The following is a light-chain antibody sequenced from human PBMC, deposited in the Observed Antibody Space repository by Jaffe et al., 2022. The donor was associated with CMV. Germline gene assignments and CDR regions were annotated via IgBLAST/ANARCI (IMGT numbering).Light chain of an antibody. J-gene: IGLJ2*01. CDR1: SGHITNA. Sequence: QLVLTQSPSASASLGASVKLACTLSSGHITNAIAWHQQQPEQGPRYLMKINIDGSQIKGDGIPDRFSGSSSGAERYLTISSLQSDDEADYYCQTWDSGIVLFGGGTKLTVL. CDR2: INIDGSQ. CDR3: QTWDSGIVL. V-gene: IGLV4-69*01.